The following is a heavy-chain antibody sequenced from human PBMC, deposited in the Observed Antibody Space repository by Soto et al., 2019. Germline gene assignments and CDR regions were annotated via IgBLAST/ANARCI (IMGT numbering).Heavy chain of an antibody. CDR2: ISYDGSHK. D-gene: IGHD7-27*01. V-gene: IGHV3-30-3*01. CDR1: GFTFSTYA. J-gene: IGHJ6*02. CDR3: ARDVRKRGESYVRNMDV. Sequence: QEQLVESGGGVVQPGGSLRLSCTASGFTFSTYAIHWVRQAPGKGLEWVAVISYDGSHKYYADAVEGRFTISRDNSKNTLYVQMTGLRAEDTAVYYCARDVRKRGESYVRNMDVWGQGTTVTVSS.